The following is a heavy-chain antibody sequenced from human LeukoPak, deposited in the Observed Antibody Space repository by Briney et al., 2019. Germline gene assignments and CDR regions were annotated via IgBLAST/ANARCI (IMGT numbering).Heavy chain of an antibody. CDR3: AKGNVVVPAAMEGWCLDY. CDR2: ISSSFGST. D-gene: IGHD2-2*01. Sequence: PGGSLRLSCTASGVTSSSYAMSSVRQAPGKGLEWVSGISSSFGSTYYADSVKGRFTISRDNSKNTLYMQMNSLRAEDSAVYYCAKGNVVVPAAMEGWCLDYWGQGTLVTVSS. CDR1: GVTSSSYA. V-gene: IGHV3-23*01. J-gene: IGHJ4*02.